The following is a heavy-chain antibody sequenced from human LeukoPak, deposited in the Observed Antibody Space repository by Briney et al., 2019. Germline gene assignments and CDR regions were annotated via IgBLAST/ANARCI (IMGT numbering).Heavy chain of an antibody. Sequence: GGSLRLSCAASGFTFSSYSMNWVRQAPGKGLEWVSAISGSGGSTYYADSVKGRFTISRDNSKNTLYLQMNSLRAEDTAVYYCAKAIRYGYGNFDYWGQGTLVTVSS. CDR1: GFTFSSYS. J-gene: IGHJ4*02. CDR3: AKAIRYGYGNFDY. CDR2: ISGSGGST. V-gene: IGHV3-23*01. D-gene: IGHD5-18*01.